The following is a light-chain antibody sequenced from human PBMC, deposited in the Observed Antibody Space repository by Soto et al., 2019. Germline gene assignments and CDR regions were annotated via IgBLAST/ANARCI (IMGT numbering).Light chain of an antibody. CDR1: QSISDW. V-gene: IGKV1-5*01. CDR2: DVS. Sequence: DIQMTQSPSTLSASVGDRVTITCRASQSISDWLAWYHQKPGKAPKLLIYDVSTLHSGVPSRFSGGGSGTEFTLTISSLQPDDVETYYCQQYNNYPWTFGQGTKVDIK. J-gene: IGKJ1*01. CDR3: QQYNNYPWT.